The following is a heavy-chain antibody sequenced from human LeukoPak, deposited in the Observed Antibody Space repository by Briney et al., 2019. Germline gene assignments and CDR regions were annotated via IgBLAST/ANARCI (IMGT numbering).Heavy chain of an antibody. D-gene: IGHD3-22*01. CDR3: AKVNYYESSGDYDY. CDR1: GFPFSSYG. V-gene: IGHV3-30*18. CDR2: ISHDGTNK. J-gene: IGHJ4*02. Sequence: RAGGSLRLSCAASGFPFSSYGMHWVRQAPGKGLEWVAVISHDGTNKYYVDSVKGRFTISIDNSKNTLYLQMNSLRAEDTAVYYCAKVNYYESSGDYDYWGQGTPVTVSS.